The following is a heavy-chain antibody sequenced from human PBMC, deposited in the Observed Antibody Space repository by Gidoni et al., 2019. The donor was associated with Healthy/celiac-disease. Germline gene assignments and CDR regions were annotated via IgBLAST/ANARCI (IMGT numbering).Heavy chain of an antibody. CDR2: IWYDGSNK. J-gene: IGHJ6*02. CDR1: GFTFSSYG. CDR3: ARDKAITIFGGYGMDV. V-gene: IGHV3-33*01. Sequence: QVQLVESGGGVVQPGRSLRLSCAASGFTFSSYGMHWVRQAPGKGLEGVAVIWYDGSNKYYADSVKGRFTISRDNSKNTLYLQMNSLRAEDTAVYYCARDKAITIFGGYGMDVWGQGTTVTVSS. D-gene: IGHD3-3*01.